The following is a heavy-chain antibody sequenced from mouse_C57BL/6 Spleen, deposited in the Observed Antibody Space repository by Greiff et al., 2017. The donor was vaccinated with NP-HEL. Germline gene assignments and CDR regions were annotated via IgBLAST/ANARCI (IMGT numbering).Heavy chain of an antibody. CDR3: ARHGGGSYAMDY. CDR1: GYTFTSYG. V-gene: IGHV1-81*01. J-gene: IGHJ4*01. Sequence: VQLQQSGAELARPGASVKLSCKASGYTFTSYGISWVKQRTGQGLEWIGEIYPRSGNTYYNEKFKGKATLTADKSSSTAYMELRSLTSEDSAVYFCARHGGGSYAMDYGGQGTSVTVSS. CDR2: IYPRSGNT.